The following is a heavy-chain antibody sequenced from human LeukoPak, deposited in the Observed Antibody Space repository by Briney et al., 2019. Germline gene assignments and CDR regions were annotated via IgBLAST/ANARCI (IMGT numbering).Heavy chain of an antibody. CDR3: AKEAGVFCSSTSCYPDY. CDR2: ISGSGGST. CDR1: GFTLSSYA. D-gene: IGHD2-2*01. J-gene: IGHJ4*02. V-gene: IGHV3-23*01. Sequence: GGSLKLSCAASGFTLSSYAMSWVRQAPGKGLEWVSGISGSGGSTYYADSVKGRFTISRDNSKNTLYLQMNSLRAEDTAVYYCAKEAGVFCSSTSCYPDYWGQGTLVTVSS.